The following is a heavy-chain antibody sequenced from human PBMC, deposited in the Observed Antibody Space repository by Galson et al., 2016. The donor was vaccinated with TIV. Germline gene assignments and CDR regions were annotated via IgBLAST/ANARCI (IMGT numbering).Heavy chain of an antibody. J-gene: IGHJ4*02. Sequence: SLRLSCAASGLSFSAYGMHWVRQAPGKGLEWVAVIWNDGSKKYYGESVKGRFTVSRDNSNSTLYLQMNSLRDEDTAVYYCATVAWFPGLSLDNWGQGTLVTVPS. CDR3: ATVAWFPGLSLDN. CDR2: IWNDGSKK. D-gene: IGHD2/OR15-2a*01. V-gene: IGHV3-33*01. CDR1: GLSFSAYG.